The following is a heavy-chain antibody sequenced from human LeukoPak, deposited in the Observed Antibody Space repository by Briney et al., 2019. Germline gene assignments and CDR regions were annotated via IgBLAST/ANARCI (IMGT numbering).Heavy chain of an antibody. V-gene: IGHV3-30*02. J-gene: IGHJ4*02. D-gene: IGHD3-3*01. CDR2: IRYDGSNK. Sequence: GGSLRLSXAASGFTFSSYGMHWVRQAPGKGLEWVAFIRYDGSNKYYADSVKGRFTISRDNSKNTLYLQMNSLRAEDTAVYYCAKATQFGVVIIPVWDYWGQGTLVTVSS. CDR1: GFTFSSYG. CDR3: AKATQFGVVIIPVWDY.